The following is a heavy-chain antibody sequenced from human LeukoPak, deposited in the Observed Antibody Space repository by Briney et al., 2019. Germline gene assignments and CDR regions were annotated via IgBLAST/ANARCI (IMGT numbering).Heavy chain of an antibody. J-gene: IGHJ3*02. Sequence: GGSLRLSCAASGFTFSSYWMHWVRQAPGKGLVWVSRINSDGSSASYADSVKGRFTISRDNAKNSLYLQMNSLRAEDTALYYCAKGIAVAGMGQAFDIWGQGTMVTVSS. D-gene: IGHD6-19*01. CDR2: INSDGSSA. V-gene: IGHV3-74*01. CDR3: AKGIAVAGMGQAFDI. CDR1: GFTFSSYW.